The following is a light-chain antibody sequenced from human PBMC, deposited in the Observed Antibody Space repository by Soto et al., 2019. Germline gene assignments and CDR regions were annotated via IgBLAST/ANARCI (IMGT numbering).Light chain of an antibody. J-gene: IGKJ1*01. CDR1: QSISTY. V-gene: IGKV1-39*01. CDR3: QQSYSSSTWT. Sequence: DIQRTQSPSTLSGSVGDRVTISCRASQSISTYLNWYQQKPCTSHRLIIYRASSVKGGVPPRFSGSGSGRDFTLTISSLRPEDVATYFCQQSYSSSTWTFGQGTKVDIK. CDR2: RAS.